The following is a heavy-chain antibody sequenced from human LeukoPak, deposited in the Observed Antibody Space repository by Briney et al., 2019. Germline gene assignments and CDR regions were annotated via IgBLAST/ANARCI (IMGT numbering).Heavy chain of an antibody. CDR3: AREEDCSSTSCYEYNWFDP. J-gene: IGHJ5*02. Sequence: PSGTLSLTCTVSGGSISSGSYYWSWIRQPAGKGLEWIGRIYTSGSTNYNPSLKSRVTISVDTSKNQFSLKLSSVTAADTAVYYCAREEDCSSTSCYEYNWFDPWGQGTLVTVSS. CDR2: IYTSGST. CDR1: GGSISSGSYY. D-gene: IGHD2-2*01. V-gene: IGHV4-61*02.